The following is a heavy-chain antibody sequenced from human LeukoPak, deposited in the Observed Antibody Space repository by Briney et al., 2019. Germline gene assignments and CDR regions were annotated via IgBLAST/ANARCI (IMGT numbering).Heavy chain of an antibody. Sequence: GGSLRLSCAASGFTVSSNYMSWVRQAPGKGLEWVSVIYSGGSTYYADSVKGRFSISKDNSKNTLYLQMNSLRAEDTAVYYCARAGSKIYSSSWTPFDYWGQGTLVTVSS. CDR2: IYSGGST. D-gene: IGHD6-13*01. CDR1: GFTVSSNY. V-gene: IGHV3-66*01. CDR3: ARAGSKIYSSSWTPFDY. J-gene: IGHJ4*02.